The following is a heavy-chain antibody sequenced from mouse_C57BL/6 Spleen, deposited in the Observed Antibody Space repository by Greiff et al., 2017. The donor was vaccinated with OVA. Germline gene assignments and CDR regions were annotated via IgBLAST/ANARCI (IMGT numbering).Heavy chain of an antibody. CDR3: ARATITTVVGGAMDY. D-gene: IGHD1-1*01. V-gene: IGHV5-4*03. CDR2: ISDGGSYT. J-gene: IGHJ4*01. CDR1: GFTFSSYA. Sequence: EVKVVESGGGLVKPGGSLKLSCAASGFTFSSYAMSWVRQTPEKRLEWVATISDGGSYTYYPDNVKGRFTISRDNAKNNLYLQMSHLKSEDTAMYYCARATITTVVGGAMDYWGQGTSVTVSS.